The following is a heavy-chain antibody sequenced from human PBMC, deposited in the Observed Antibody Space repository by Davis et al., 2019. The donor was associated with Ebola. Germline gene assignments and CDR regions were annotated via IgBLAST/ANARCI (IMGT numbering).Heavy chain of an antibody. CDR2: IYYSGST. CDR3: AAYRWNTWFAP. D-gene: IGHD3-16*02. CDR1: GGSISSGGYY. J-gene: IGHJ5*02. Sequence: SETLSLTCTVSGGSISSGGYYWSWIRQHPGKGLEFIGYIYYSGSTYYNPSLKSRVAISVDTSKNQFSLKLSSVTAADTAVYYCAAYRWNTWFAPWGQGTLVTVSS. V-gene: IGHV4-31*03.